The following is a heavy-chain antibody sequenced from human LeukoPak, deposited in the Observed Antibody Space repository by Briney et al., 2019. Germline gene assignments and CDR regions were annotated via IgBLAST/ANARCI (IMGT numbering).Heavy chain of an antibody. Sequence: SETLSLTCAVYGGSFSGYYWGWIRQPPGEGLEWIGSIYYSGSTYYNPSLKSRVTISVDTSKNQFSLKLSSVTAADTAVYYCARPGYYDSSGAFDPWGQGTLVTVSS. CDR1: GGSFSGYY. D-gene: IGHD3-22*01. CDR3: ARPGYYDSSGAFDP. J-gene: IGHJ5*02. CDR2: IYYSGST. V-gene: IGHV4-39*01.